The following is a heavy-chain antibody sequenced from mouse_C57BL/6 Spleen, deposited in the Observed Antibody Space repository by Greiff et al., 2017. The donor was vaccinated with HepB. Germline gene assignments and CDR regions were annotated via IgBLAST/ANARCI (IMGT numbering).Heavy chain of an antibody. CDR1: GYTFTDYE. J-gene: IGHJ2*01. CDR3: TRGIITTVVDYFVY. V-gene: IGHV1-15*01. D-gene: IGHD1-1*01. Sequence: VQLQQSGAELVRPGASVTLSCKASGYTFTDYEMHWVKQTPVHGLEWIGAIDPETGGTAYNQKFKGKAILTADKSSSTAYMELRSLSSEDSAVYYCTRGIITTVVDYFVYWGQGTTLTVSS. CDR2: IDPETGGT.